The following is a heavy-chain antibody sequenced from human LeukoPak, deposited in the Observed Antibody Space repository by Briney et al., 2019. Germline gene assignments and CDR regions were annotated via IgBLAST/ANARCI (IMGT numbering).Heavy chain of an antibody. V-gene: IGHV1-69*06. CDR3: ARLRYSYGPFDP. Sequence: SVKVSCKASGGTFSSYAISWVRQAPGQGLEWMGGIIPIFGTANYAPKFQGRVTITADKSTSTAYMELSSLRSEDTAVYYCARLRYSYGPFDPWGQGTLVTVSS. CDR2: IIPIFGTA. CDR1: GGTFSSYA. D-gene: IGHD5-18*01. J-gene: IGHJ5*02.